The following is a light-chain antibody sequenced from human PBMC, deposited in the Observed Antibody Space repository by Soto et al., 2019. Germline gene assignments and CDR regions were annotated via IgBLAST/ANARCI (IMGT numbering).Light chain of an antibody. CDR2: KAS. CDR1: QSISTN. V-gene: IGKV1-5*03. Sequence: DIEMTQSPFTLSASVGDRVTITCRASQSISTNLAWYQQKPGKTPNLLIYKASTLQSGVPARFSGSGFGTEFTLTVNSLEPEDFATYFCQHYNRYPLTFGGGTKVEIK. CDR3: QHYNRYPLT. J-gene: IGKJ4*01.